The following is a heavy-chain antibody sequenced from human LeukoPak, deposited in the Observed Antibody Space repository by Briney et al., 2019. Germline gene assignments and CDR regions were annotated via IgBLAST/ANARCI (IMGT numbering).Heavy chain of an antibody. Sequence: PSETLSLTCTVSGGSISSSSYYWGWIRQPPGKGLEWIGSIYHSGSTYYNPSLKSRVTIAVETSKNQFSLKLSSVTAADKAVYYCARSMVRGLTHPYSFDYWGQGTLVTVSS. CDR1: GGSISSSSYY. D-gene: IGHD3-10*01. CDR2: IYHSGST. CDR3: ARSMVRGLTHPYSFDY. J-gene: IGHJ4*02. V-gene: IGHV4-39*07.